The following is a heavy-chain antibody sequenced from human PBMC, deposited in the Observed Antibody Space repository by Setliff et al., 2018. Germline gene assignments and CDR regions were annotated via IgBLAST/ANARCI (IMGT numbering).Heavy chain of an antibody. J-gene: IGHJ3*02. CDR3: ARVFGYYDSSGYIGPFDI. CDR2: ISAYNGNT. Sequence: ASVKVSCKASGGTFSSYAISWVRQAPGQGLEWMGWISAYNGNTNYAQKLQGRVTMTTDTSASTAYMELRSLRSDDTAVYYCARVFGYYDSSGYIGPFDIWGQGTMVTVSS. V-gene: IGHV1-18*01. CDR1: GGTFSSYA. D-gene: IGHD3-22*01.